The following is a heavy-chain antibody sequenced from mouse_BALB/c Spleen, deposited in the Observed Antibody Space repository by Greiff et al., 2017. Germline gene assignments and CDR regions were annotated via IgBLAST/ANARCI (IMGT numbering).Heavy chain of an antibody. V-gene: IGHV1-26*01. CDR3: ARRANSPYYYGSSYAMDY. J-gene: IGHJ4*01. CDR2: INPNNGGT. D-gene: IGHD1-1*01. Sequence: EVQLQQSGPELVKPGASVKISCKTSGYTFTEYSMHWVKQSHGKSLEWIGGINPNNGGTSYNQKFKGKATLTVDKSSSTAYMELRSLTSEDSAVYYCARRANSPYYYGSSYAMDYWGQGTSVTVSS. CDR1: GYTFTEYS.